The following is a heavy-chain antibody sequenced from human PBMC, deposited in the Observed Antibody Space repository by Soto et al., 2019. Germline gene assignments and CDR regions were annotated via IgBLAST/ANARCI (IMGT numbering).Heavy chain of an antibody. J-gene: IGHJ4*02. CDR1: GFTFNSYW. V-gene: IGHV3-74*01. CDR2: VNSDGSYT. Sequence: EVQLVESGGGLVQPGGSLRLSCAASGFTFNSYWIHWVRQGPGKGLVWVSRVNSDGSYTDYADSVKGRFTISRDNAKNTSSLQMDNLRVDDTALYYCARVESLILIWGQGTLVTVSS. CDR3: ARVESLILI. D-gene: IGHD2-21*01.